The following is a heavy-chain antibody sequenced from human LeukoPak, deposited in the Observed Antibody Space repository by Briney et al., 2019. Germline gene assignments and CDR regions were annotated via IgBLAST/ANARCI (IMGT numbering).Heavy chain of an antibody. CDR3: ARREVAAAGNDY. Sequence: ASVKVSCKASGYTFTGYYMHWVRQAPGQGLEWMGWINPNSGGTNYAQKFQGRVTMTRDTSISTAYMELSRLRSDDTAVYYCARREVAAAGNDYWGQGTLVTVSS. V-gene: IGHV1-2*02. D-gene: IGHD6-13*01. J-gene: IGHJ4*02. CDR1: GYTFTGYY. CDR2: INPNSGGT.